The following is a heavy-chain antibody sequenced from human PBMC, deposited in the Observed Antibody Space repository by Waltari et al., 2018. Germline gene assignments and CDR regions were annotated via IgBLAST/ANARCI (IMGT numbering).Heavy chain of an antibody. V-gene: IGHV1-18*01. CDR1: GYTFTSYG. CDR2: IRVDNGNT. CDR3: ARPSLGQYYYYGMEV. Sequence: QVQLVQSGGEVKKPGASVKVSGTASGYTFTSYGISWVRQAPGQGLEWMGWIRVDNGNTNYAQHLQGRVTMTADTSTSTAYMELRSLRSDDTAVYYCARPSLGQYYYYGMEVWGQGTAVTVSS. D-gene: IGHD7-27*01. J-gene: IGHJ6*02.